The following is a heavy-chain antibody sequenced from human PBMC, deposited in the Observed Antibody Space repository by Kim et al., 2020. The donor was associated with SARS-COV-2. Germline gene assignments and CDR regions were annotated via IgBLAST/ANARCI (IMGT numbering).Heavy chain of an antibody. J-gene: IGHJ4*02. D-gene: IGHD3-10*01. CDR3: ARDFSGSGSPFDY. V-gene: IGHV1-18*01. Sequence: AQKFQDRMTMTTDTATTTAYMELRSLRSDDTAIYYCARDFSGSGSPFDYWGQGTPVTVSS.